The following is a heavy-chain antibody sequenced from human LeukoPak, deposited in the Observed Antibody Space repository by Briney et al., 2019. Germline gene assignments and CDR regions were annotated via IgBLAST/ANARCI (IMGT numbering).Heavy chain of an antibody. CDR2: IYYSGSS. Sequence: SETLSLTCTDSVVSISSDYSSSIRLPPGKRREWIGYIYYSGSSKYNPSLKSRVTMSVDTSKHQFSLKLTSVTAADTAVYYCARRLRQSLFDPWGQGTLVTVSS. CDR1: VVSISSDY. CDR3: ARRLRQSLFDP. J-gene: IGHJ5*02. V-gene: IGHV4-59*08. D-gene: IGHD4-17*01.